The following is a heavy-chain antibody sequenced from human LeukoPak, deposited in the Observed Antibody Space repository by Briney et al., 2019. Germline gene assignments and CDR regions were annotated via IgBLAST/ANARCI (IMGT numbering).Heavy chain of an antibody. J-gene: IGHJ4*02. CDR2: IYSGGST. CDR1: GFTVSSNY. V-gene: IGHV3-66*01. D-gene: IGHD2-2*01. Sequence: GGSLRLSCAASGFTVSSNYMSWVRQAPGKGLEWVSVIYSGGSTHYADSVKGRFTISRDNSKNTVYLQMNSLRLDDTAVYYCARDPGYYSSNGDYWGQGTLVTVSS. CDR3: ARDPGYYSSNGDY.